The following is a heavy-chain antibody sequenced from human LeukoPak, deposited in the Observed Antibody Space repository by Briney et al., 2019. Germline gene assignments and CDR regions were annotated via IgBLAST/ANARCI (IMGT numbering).Heavy chain of an antibody. CDR1: GFTFSNYA. V-gene: IGHV3-30-3*01. CDR3: ASGSSLYGDYGYYYGMDV. CDR2: ISYDGSNK. D-gene: IGHD4-17*01. J-gene: IGHJ6*02. Sequence: GGSLRLSCAASGFTFSNYAMHWVRQAPGKGLECMAVISYDGSNKYYADSVKGRFTISRDNSKNTLCLQMNSLRPEDTAVYYCASGSSLYGDYGYYYGMDVWGQGTTVTVSS.